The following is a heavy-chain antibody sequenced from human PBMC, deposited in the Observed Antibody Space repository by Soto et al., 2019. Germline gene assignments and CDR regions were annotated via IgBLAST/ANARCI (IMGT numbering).Heavy chain of an antibody. CDR1: GFPFSSYA. CDR3: AKTPNDSIVVVYIDY. V-gene: IGHV3-23*01. CDR2: ISGSGGST. D-gene: IGHD3-22*01. Sequence: GGSLRLSCAASGFPFSSYAMSWVRQAPGKGLEWVSAISGSGGSTYYADSVKGRFTISRDNSKNTLYLQMNSLRAEDTAVYYCAKTPNDSIVVVYIDYWGQGTLVTVSS. J-gene: IGHJ4*02.